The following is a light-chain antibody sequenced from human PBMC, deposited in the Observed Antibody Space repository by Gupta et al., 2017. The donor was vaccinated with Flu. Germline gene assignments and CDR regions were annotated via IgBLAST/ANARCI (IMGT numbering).Light chain of an antibody. V-gene: IGLV5-45*03. CDR1: SGINVGTYR. J-gene: IGLJ3*02. Sequence: LREPFSFSASPGASASLTCTLRSGINVGTYRIYWYQQKPGSPPQYLLRYKSDSDKQQGSGVPSRFSGSKDASANAGILLISGLQSEDEADYYCMIWHSSAWVFGGGTKLTVL. CDR3: MIWHSSAWV. CDR2: YKSDSDK.